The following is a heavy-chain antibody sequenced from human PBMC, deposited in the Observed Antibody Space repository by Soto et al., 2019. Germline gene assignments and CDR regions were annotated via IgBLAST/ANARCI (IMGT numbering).Heavy chain of an antibody. Sequence: GGSLRLSCAASGFTFSNAWMNWVRQAPGKGLEWVGRIKSKTDGGTTDYAAPVKGRFTISRDDSKNTLYLQMNSLKTEDTAVYYCTTASLWFGGYYYYGMDVWGQGTTVTVSS. D-gene: IGHD3-10*01. V-gene: IGHV3-15*07. CDR1: GFTFSNAW. J-gene: IGHJ6*02. CDR2: IKSKTDGGTT. CDR3: TTASLWFGGYYYYGMDV.